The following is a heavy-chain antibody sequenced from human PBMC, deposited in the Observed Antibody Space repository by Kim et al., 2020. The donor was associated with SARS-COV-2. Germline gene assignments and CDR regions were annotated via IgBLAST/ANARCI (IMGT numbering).Heavy chain of an antibody. V-gene: IGHV1-69*13. CDR3: ARRVVITFGYFDL. Sequence: SVKVSCKASGGTFSSYAISWVRQAPGQGLEWMGGIIPIFGTANYAQKFQGRVTITADESTSTAYMELSSLRSEDKAVYYCARRVVITFGYFDLWGRGTLVTVSS. J-gene: IGHJ2*01. CDR2: IIPIFGTA. CDR1: GGTFSSYA. D-gene: IGHD3-22*01.